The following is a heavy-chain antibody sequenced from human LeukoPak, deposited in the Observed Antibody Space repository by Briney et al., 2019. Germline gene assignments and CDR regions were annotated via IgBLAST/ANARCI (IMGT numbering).Heavy chain of an antibody. V-gene: IGHV3-21*01. D-gene: IGHD2-2*01. CDR3: ARGGGYPDDAFDI. Sequence: PGGSLRLSCAASGFTFSSYSVNWVRQAPGKGLEWVSSISSSSSYIYYADSVKGRFTISRDNAKNSLSLQMNSLRAEDTAVYYCARGGGYPDDAFDIWGQGTMVTVSS. CDR1: GFTFSSYS. J-gene: IGHJ3*02. CDR2: ISSSSSYI.